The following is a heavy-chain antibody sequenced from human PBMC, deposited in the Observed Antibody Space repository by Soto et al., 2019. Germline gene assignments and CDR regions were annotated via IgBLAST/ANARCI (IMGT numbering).Heavy chain of an antibody. CDR2: ISAYNGNT. CDR3: ARDLTQYYDFWSGYYAAYYYYYGMDV. V-gene: IGHV1-18*01. CDR1: GYTFTSYG. Sequence: ASVKVSCKASGYTFTSYGISRVRQAPGQGLEWMGWISAYNGNTNYAQKLQGRVTMTTDTSTSTAYMELRSLRSDDTAVYYCARDLTQYYDFWSGYYAAYYYYYGMDVWGQGTTVTVSS. D-gene: IGHD3-3*01. J-gene: IGHJ6*02.